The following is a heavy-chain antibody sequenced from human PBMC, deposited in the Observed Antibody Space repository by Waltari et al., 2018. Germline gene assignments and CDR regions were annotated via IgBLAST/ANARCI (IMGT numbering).Heavy chain of an antibody. CDR3: AHKPPTAPYYDFWSGYLYFDY. CDR1: GFSLSPRGVG. V-gene: IGHV2-5*01. D-gene: IGHD3-3*01. J-gene: IGHJ4*02. Sequence: QITLKESGPTLVKPTQTLTLTCPFSGFSLSPRGVGVGWIRQPPGKALEWLALIYWNDDKRYSPSLKSRLTITKDTSKNQVVLTMTNMDPVDTATYYCAHKPPTAPYYDFWSGYLYFDYWGQGTLVTVSS. CDR2: IYWNDDK.